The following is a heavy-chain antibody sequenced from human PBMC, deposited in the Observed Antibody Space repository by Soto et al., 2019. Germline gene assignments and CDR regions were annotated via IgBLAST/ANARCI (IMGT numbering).Heavy chain of an antibody. CDR1: GYTFSGYY. D-gene: IGHD2-2*02. Sequence: GASVKVSCKASGYTFSGYYIHWLRQAPGQGLERMGWINPNSGGTNYAQKFQGRVTVTRDTPTSTAYMELNRLTSDDTAVYYCARSLTEGYCTITGCYTRPLYGMDVWGQGTTVTVSS. J-gene: IGHJ6*02. CDR2: INPNSGGT. V-gene: IGHV1-2*02. CDR3: ARSLTEGYCTITGCYTRPLYGMDV.